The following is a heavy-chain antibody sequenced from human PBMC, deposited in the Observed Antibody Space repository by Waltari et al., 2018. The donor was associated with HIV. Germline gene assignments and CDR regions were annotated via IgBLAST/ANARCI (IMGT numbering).Heavy chain of an antibody. CDR3: ARVVTDFGDYWAEDY. V-gene: IGHV1-2*02. Sequence: QVQLVQSGAEVKKPGASVKVSCKASGYTFTGHYFHWVRQAPGQGLEWMGWINPNSGGTNYAQRFQGRVTMTRDTSISTAYMELSRLRSDDTAVYYCARVVTDFGDYWAEDYWGQGTLVTVSS. J-gene: IGHJ4*02. D-gene: IGHD4-17*01. CDR2: INPNSGGT. CDR1: GYTFTGHY.